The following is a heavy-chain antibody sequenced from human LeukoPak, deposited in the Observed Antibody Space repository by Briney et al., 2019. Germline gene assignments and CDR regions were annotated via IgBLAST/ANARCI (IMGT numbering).Heavy chain of an antibody. CDR3: ARLATVVTRGI. CDR1: GGSISSYY. J-gene: IGHJ3*02. CDR2: IYYSGST. D-gene: IGHD4-23*01. V-gene: IGHV4-59*01. Sequence: SETLSLTCTVSGGSISSYYWSWIRQPPGKGLEWIGYIYYSGSTNYNPSLKSRVTISVDTSKNQFSLKLSSVTAADTAVYYCARLATVVTRGIWGQGTMVTVSS.